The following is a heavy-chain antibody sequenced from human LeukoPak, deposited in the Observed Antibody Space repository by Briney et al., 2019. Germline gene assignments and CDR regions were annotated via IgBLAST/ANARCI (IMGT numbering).Heavy chain of an antibody. D-gene: IGHD5-12*01. CDR2: IYYSGST. CDR1: GGSISSGAYY. CDR3: ATQGGSGYDWGPYYFDY. J-gene: IGHJ4*02. Sequence: PSQTLSLTCTVSGGSISSGAYYWSWIRQHPGKGLEWIGYIYYSGSTYYNPSLKSRVTISVDTSKNQFSLKLSSVTAADTAVYHCATQGGSGYDWGPYYFDYWGQGTLVTVSS. V-gene: IGHV4-31*03.